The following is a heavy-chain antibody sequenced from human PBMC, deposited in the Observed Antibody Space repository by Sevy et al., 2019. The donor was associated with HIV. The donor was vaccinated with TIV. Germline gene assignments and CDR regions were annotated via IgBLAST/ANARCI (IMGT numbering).Heavy chain of an antibody. J-gene: IGHJ3*01. CDR2: IKRKTDGGNR. CDR1: GFTFSNAW. Sequence: GGSLRLSCAASGFTFSNAWMSWVRQAPGKGREWVGRIKRKTDGGNRDYAAPVKGRFTISRDDSKNRRYLQMNGLKTEDAAVYYCTTGGPLRYSDCHAFDLWGPGTVVTVSS. CDR3: TTGGPLRYSDCHAFDL. V-gene: IGHV3-15*01. D-gene: IGHD3-9*01.